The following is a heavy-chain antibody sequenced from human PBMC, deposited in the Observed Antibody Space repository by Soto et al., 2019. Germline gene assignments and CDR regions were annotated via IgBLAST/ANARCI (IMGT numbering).Heavy chain of an antibody. J-gene: IGHJ6*02. CDR3: ARQGFGQLHGLVDV. CDR2: INHSGLT. V-gene: IGHV4-59*08. CDR1: GCSFSPNS. D-gene: IGHD3-10*01. Sequence: SETLSLTCTVSGCSFSPNSWSWIRQPPGKGLEWIGYINHSGLTSYNPSLKSRVTMSVDTSKNHFSLKVNSVTAADTALYYCARQGFGQLHGLVDVWGPGTTVTVSS.